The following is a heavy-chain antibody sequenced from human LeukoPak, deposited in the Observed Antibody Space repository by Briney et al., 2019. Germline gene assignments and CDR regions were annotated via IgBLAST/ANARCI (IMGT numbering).Heavy chain of an antibody. D-gene: IGHD3-10*01. J-gene: IGHJ4*02. CDR1: GYTFTSYG. CDR2: ISAYNGNT. V-gene: IGHV1-18*01. Sequence: ASVKVSCQASGYTFTSYGISWVRQAPGQRLEWMEWISAYNGNTNYAQKLQGRVTMTTDTSTSTAYMELRSLRSDDTAVYYCARDKVVRGVRYFDYWGQGTLVTVSS. CDR3: ARDKVVRGVRYFDY.